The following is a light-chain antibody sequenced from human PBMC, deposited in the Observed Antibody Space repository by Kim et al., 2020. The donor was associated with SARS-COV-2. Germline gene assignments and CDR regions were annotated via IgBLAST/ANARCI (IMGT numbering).Light chain of an antibody. CDR1: KLGDKY. CDR3: QAWDSSTWV. V-gene: IGLV3-1*01. Sequence: SYELTQPPSVSVSPGQTASITCSGDKLGDKYASWYQQKPGQSPVLVIYQDRKRPSGIPERFSGSNSGNTATLTISGTQGMDEADYYCQAWDSSTWVFGGGTQLTVL. CDR2: QDR. J-gene: IGLJ3*02.